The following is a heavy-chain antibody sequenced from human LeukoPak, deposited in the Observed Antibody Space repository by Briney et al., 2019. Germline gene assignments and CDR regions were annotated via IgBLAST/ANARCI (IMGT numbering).Heavy chain of an antibody. CDR1: GFTFSSYA. J-gene: IGHJ4*02. D-gene: IGHD2-15*01. Sequence: PGGSLRLSCAASGFTFSSYAMHWVRQAPGKGLEWVAVISYDGSNKYYADSVKGRFTISRDNSKNTLYLQMNSLRAEDTAVYYCARKGKEYCSGGSCYYFDYWGQGTLVTVSS. CDR3: ARKGKEYCSGGSCYYFDY. V-gene: IGHV3-30*04. CDR2: ISYDGSNK.